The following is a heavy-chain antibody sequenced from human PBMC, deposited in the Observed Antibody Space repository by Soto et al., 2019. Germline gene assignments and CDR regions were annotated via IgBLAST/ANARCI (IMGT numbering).Heavy chain of an antibody. D-gene: IGHD3-10*01. CDR2: IRSKANSYAT. CDR1: GFTFSGSA. CDR3: TRHPSSDVGVPNYGLDY. Sequence: GGSLRLSCAASGFTFSGSAMHWVRQASGKGLEWVGRIRSKANSYATAYAASVKGRFTISRDDSKNTAYLQMNSLKTEDTAVYYCTRHPSSDVGVPNYGLDYWGQGTLVTVSS. V-gene: IGHV3-73*01. J-gene: IGHJ4*02.